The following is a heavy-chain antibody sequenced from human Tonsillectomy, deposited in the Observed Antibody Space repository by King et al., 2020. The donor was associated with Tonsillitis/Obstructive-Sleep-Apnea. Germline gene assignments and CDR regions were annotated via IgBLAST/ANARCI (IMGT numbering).Heavy chain of an antibody. J-gene: IGHJ4*02. CDR1: GFTFSSYA. CDR2: ISYDGSNK. V-gene: IGHV3-30*01. CDR3: ARGVDTDVDTAFFDY. D-gene: IGHD5-18*01. Sequence: VQLVESGGGVVQPGRSLRLSCAASGFTFSSYAMHWVRQAPGKGLEWVAVISYDGSNKYYADSVKGRFTISRDNSKNTVYLQMNSLRAEDTAVYYCARGVDTDVDTAFFDYWGQGTLVTVSS.